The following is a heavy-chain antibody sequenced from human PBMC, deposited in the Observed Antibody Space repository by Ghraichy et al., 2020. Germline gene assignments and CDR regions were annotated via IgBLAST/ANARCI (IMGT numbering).Heavy chain of an antibody. D-gene: IGHD3-10*01. J-gene: IGHJ4*02. CDR1: GFTFSNYG. V-gene: IGHV3-23*01. CDR3: AKVNYGSGRYFPYFDY. CDR2: LSGGGQST. Sequence: GGSLRLSCVGSGFTFSNYGMSWVRQAPGKGLEWVSALSGGGQSTFYADSVKGRFSISRDNSKNTLYLQMNSLRAEDTAVYYCAKVNYGSGRYFPYFDYWGQGTLVTVSS.